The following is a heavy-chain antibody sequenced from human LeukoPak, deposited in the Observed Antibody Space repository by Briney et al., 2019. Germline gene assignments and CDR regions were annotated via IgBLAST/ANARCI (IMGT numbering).Heavy chain of an antibody. V-gene: IGHV3-23*01. J-gene: IGHJ4*02. D-gene: IGHD1-26*01. Sequence: PGGSLRLSCAASGFTFSGSAMNWVRQAPGKGLEWVSVIGVGGATTYYADSVKGRFTISRDNSNNILHLQMNSLRAEDTAIYYCANTNSGSYRALGYWGQGTLVTVSS. CDR3: ANTNSGSYRALGY. CDR1: GFTFSGSA. CDR2: IGVGGATT.